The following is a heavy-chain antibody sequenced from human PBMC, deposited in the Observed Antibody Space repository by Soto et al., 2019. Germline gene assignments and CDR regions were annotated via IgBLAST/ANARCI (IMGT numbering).Heavy chain of an antibody. CDR1: GFTFSMYS. CDR3: ARDHLILPAHDFFYGSDV. J-gene: IGHJ6*02. CDR2: FPQDGVDG. D-gene: IGHD2-21*02. Sequence: DVKLVESGGGLVQPGDSLRLSCEVSGFTFSMYSMSWVRQSPGKGLEWVAKFPQDGVDGHYADSVKGRFTISRDNGKNSLYLQLNNLRAEDTAVYYCARDHLILPAHDFFYGSDVWGRGATVTVSS. V-gene: IGHV3-7*03.